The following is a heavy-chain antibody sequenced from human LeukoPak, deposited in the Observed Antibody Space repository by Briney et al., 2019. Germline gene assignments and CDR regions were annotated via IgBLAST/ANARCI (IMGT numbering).Heavy chain of an antibody. J-gene: IGHJ4*02. CDR2: ILYSGST. V-gene: IGHV4-39*01. CDR3: VRRVAGSGYRDS. D-gene: IGHD3-22*01. CDR1: GGSISSSRHY. Sequence: PSETLSLTCTVSGGSISSSRHYWGWIRQPPGKGLEWIGNILYSGSTNYNPSLKSRVTISVDTSKNQFSLKLSSVTAADTADYYCVRRVAGSGYRDSWGQGTLVIVSS.